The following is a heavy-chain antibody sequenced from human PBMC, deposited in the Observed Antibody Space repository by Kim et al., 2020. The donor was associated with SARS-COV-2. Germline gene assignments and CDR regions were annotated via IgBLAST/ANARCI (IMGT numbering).Heavy chain of an antibody. Sequence: ASVKVSCKASGYTFTSYGISWVRQATGQGLEWMGWMSAYNGNTNYAQRFQGRVTMTTDTSTSTAYMELRSLRSDDTAVYYCAREPYKGWSYHPDYWGQGTLVTVSS. V-gene: IGHV1-18*01. CDR2: MSAYNGNT. CDR1: GYTFTSYG. CDR3: AREPYKGWSYHPDY. D-gene: IGHD1-26*01. J-gene: IGHJ4*02.